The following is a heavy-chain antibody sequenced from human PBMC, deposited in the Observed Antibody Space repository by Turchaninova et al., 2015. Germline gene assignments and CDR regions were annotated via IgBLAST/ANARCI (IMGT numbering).Heavy chain of an antibody. D-gene: IGHD2-2*01. Sequence: QVQLVQSGAEVKKPGASVKVSCKASGYIFTNYYIHRVRQAPGQGLEWMGIINPSGGSPTYAPGFQGRVTMTRDTSTTTIYMELNNLRSEDTAVYYCARGLSSSDYYAYWGQGTLVTVSS. CDR2: INPSGGSP. J-gene: IGHJ4*02. CDR3: ARGLSSSDYYAY. V-gene: IGHV1-46*01. CDR1: GYIFTNYY.